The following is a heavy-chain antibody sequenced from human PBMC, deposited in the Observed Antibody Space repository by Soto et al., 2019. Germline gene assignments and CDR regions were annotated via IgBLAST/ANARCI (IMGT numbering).Heavy chain of an antibody. D-gene: IGHD3-10*01. V-gene: IGHV3-11*01. CDR3: ATNRGRCYGMDV. CDR2: ISSTSSTI. J-gene: IGHJ6*02. Sequence: GGSLRLSCAASESSFSDYYMSWIRQAPGKGLEWVSYISSTSSTIYYADSVQGRFTVSRDNAKNSLYLQMNSLRPEDTALYYCATNRGRCYGMDVWRQGTTFTVSS. CDR1: ESSFSDYY.